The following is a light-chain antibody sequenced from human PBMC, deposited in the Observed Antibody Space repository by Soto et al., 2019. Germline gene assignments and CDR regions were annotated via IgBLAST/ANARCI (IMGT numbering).Light chain of an antibody. Sequence: QSVLTQPASVSGSPGQSITISCTATSSDVGDYNYVSWYQHHPGKAPKLMIYEVSNRPSGVSNRFSGSKSGNTASLTISGLQAEDEADYYCNSYTSTNTLVFGTGTKLTVL. CDR3: NSYTSTNTLV. V-gene: IGLV2-14*01. CDR2: EVS. CDR1: SSDVGDYNY. J-gene: IGLJ1*01.